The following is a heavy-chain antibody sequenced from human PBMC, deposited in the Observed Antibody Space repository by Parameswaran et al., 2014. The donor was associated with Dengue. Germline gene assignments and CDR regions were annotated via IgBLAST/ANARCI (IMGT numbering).Heavy chain of an antibody. J-gene: IGHJ6*02. V-gene: IGHV4-39*01. CDR3: ARHDQQLVKYYYYYYGMDV. CDR2: IYYSGST. Sequence: WIRQPPGKGLEWIGSIYYSGSTYYNPSLKSRVTISVDTSKNQFSLKLSSVTAADTAVYYCARHDQQLVKYYYYYYGMDVWGQGTTVTVSS. D-gene: IGHD6-13*01.